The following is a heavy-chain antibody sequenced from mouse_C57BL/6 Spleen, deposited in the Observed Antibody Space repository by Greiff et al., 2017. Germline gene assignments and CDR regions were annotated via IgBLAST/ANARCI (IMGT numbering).Heavy chain of an antibody. J-gene: IGHJ1*03. Sequence: EVKVVESGGGLVKPGGSLKLSCAASGFTFSSYAMSWVRQTPEKRLEWVATISDGGSYTYYPDNVKGRFTISRDNAKNNLYLQMSHLKSEDTAMYYCARDGYYYGSSYWYFDVWGTGTTVTVSS. V-gene: IGHV5-4*01. CDR1: GFTFSSYA. CDR3: ARDGYYYGSSYWYFDV. D-gene: IGHD1-1*01. CDR2: ISDGGSYT.